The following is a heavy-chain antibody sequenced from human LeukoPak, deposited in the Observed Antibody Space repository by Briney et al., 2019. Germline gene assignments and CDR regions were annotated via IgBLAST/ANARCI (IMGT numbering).Heavy chain of an antibody. CDR1: GFTFNAYT. CDR3: ARGLVGAAFDY. Sequence: GGSLRLSCGASGFTFNAYTMHWVRQVPGKGVEWVYSMSSSRDYVFYADSVKGRFTIFRDNANQSLDLEMSSLRGEDTAIYYCARGLVGAAFDYWGRGTLVTVSS. D-gene: IGHD1-26*01. V-gene: IGHV3-21*01. CDR2: MSSSRDYV. J-gene: IGHJ4*02.